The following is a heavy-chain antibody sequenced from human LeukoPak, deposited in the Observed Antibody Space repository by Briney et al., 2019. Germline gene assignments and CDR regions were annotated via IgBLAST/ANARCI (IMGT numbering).Heavy chain of an antibody. J-gene: IGHJ2*01. CDR2: VYYSGTT. CDR3: ARLVPSGWYFDL. CDR1: GGSISTTSYS. D-gene: IGHD6-19*01. V-gene: IGHV4-39*01. Sequence: SETLSLTCTVSGGSISTTSYSWAWIRQPPGKGLEWIGSVYYSGTTYYNPSLQSRITISVDTTMNQFSLKLTSVTAADTAVYSCARLVPSGWYFDLWGRGTLVTVSS.